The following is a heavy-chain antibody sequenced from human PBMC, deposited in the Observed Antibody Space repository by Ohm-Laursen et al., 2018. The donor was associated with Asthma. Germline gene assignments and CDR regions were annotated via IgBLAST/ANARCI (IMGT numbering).Heavy chain of an antibody. Sequence: SLRLSCTASGFTFSSYGMHWVRQAPGKGLEWVAVISYDGSNKYYADSVKGRFTISRDNSKNTVSLQMNSLRVEDTAVYYCAKDLETYGSYLGDSGGIDYWGQGTRVTVSS. CDR2: ISYDGSNK. D-gene: IGHD3-10*01. CDR3: AKDLETYGSYLGDSGGIDY. CDR1: GFTFSSYG. J-gene: IGHJ4*02. V-gene: IGHV3-30*18.